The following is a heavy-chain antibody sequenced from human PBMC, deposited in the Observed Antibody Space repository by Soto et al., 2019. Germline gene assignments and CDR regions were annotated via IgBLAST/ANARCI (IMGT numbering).Heavy chain of an antibody. CDR3: SKDRVVRWLQLPDY. CDR2: ISGSGGST. D-gene: IGHD5-12*01. CDR1: GFTFSSYA. Sequence: EVQLLESGGGLVQPGGSLRLSCAASGFTFSSYAMSWVRQAPGKGLEWVSAISGSGGSTYYADSVKGRFTISRDNSKNTLYLQMNSLRAEDTAVYYCSKDRVVRWLQLPDYWGQGTLVTVSS. V-gene: IGHV3-23*01. J-gene: IGHJ4*02.